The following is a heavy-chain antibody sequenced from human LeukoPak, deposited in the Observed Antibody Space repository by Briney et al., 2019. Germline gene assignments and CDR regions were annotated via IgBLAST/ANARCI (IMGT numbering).Heavy chain of an antibody. Sequence: SETLSLTCTVSGGSISGYYWNWIRQPPGKGLEWIGYIYYSGSTSYNPSLNSRATISIDTSKNQFSLTLSSVTAADTAVYFCAIRSGRNYYGVDVWHRGTTVSVSS. V-gene: IGHV4-59*08. D-gene: IGHD1-26*01. CDR1: GGSISGYY. CDR2: IYYSGST. J-gene: IGHJ6*02. CDR3: AIRSGRNYYGVDV.